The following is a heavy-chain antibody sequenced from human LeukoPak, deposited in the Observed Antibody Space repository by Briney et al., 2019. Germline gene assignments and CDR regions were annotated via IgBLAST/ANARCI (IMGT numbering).Heavy chain of an antibody. V-gene: IGHV4-59*08. D-gene: IGHD3-22*01. CDR1: GGSISGYY. J-gene: IGHJ4*02. CDR3: ARAVEYYFDSSGYI. Sequence: SETLSLTCTVSGGSISGYYWTWIRQPPGKGLEWIGYIYYSGSTNYNPSLKSRVTISVDTSKNQFSLKLSSVTAADTAVYYCARAVEYYFDSSGYIWGQGTLVTVSS. CDR2: IYYSGST.